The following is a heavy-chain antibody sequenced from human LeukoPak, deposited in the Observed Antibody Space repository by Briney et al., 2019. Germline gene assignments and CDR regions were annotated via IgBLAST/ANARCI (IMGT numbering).Heavy chain of an antibody. V-gene: IGHV3-48*04. Sequence: GRSLRLSCAASGFTFSSYAMHWVRQAPGKGLEWVSYISSSGSTIYYADSVKGRFTISRDNAKNSLYLQMNSLRAEDTAVYYCARSTYYDFWSGYYFDYWGQGTLVTVSS. CDR1: GFTFSSYA. CDR2: ISSSGSTI. D-gene: IGHD3-3*01. J-gene: IGHJ4*02. CDR3: ARSTYYDFWSGYYFDY.